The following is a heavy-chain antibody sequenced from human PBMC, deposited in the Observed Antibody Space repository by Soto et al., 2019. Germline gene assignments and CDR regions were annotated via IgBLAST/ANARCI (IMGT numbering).Heavy chain of an antibody. CDR3: ANTQRDIVVVPAAPYDAFDI. Sequence: SGGSLRLSCAASGFTFSSYAMIWVRQAPGKGLEWVSAISGSGGSTYYADSVKGRFTISRDNSKNTLYLQMNSLRAEDTAVYYCANTQRDIVVVPAAPYDAFDIWGQGTMVTVSS. CDR1: GFTFSSYA. CDR2: ISGSGGST. J-gene: IGHJ3*02. D-gene: IGHD2-2*01. V-gene: IGHV3-23*01.